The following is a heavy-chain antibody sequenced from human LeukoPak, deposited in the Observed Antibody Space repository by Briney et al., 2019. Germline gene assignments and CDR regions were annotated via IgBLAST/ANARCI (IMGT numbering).Heavy chain of an antibody. Sequence: PGWSLRLLCAASGFIFSSYSMSWVRQPPAKGLEGVSAISGSSGSTYYADSVKGRLTLSRDNSKNTLYLQMNSRRAEDTAVYYCAKDIRTDARAYWGQRTLVTLSS. J-gene: IGHJ4*02. D-gene: IGHD3-10*01. CDR3: AKDIRTDARAY. CDR2: ISGSSGST. CDR1: GFIFSSYS. V-gene: IGHV3-23*01.